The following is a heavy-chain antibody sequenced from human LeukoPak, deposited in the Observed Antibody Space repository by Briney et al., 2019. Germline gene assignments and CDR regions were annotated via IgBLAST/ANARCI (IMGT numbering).Heavy chain of an antibody. D-gene: IGHD2-15*01. CDR2: IYHSGST. CDR1: GGSISSYY. V-gene: IGHV4-59*08. J-gene: IGHJ4*02. CDR3: ARLSPLYCSGGSCYSARYFDY. Sequence: PSETLSLTCTVSGGSISSYYWSWIRQPPGKGLEWIGYIYHSGSTNYNPSLKSRVTISVDTSKNQFSLKLSSVTAADTAVYYCARLSPLYCSGGSCYSARYFDYWGQGTLVTVSS.